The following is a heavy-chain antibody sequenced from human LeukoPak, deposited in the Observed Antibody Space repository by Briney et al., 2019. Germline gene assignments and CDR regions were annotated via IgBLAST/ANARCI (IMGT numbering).Heavy chain of an antibody. CDR3: ARDESSTVLWYFDL. D-gene: IGHD4/OR15-4a*01. CDR1: GITFSTYY. V-gene: IGHV3-30*04. CDR2: ISYDGSNK. J-gene: IGHJ2*01. Sequence: GGSLRLSSAASGITFSTYYMSWVRQAPGKGLEGVAVISYDGSNKYYADSVKGRFTISRDNSKNTLYLQMNSLRAEDTAVYYCARDESSTVLWYFDLWGRGNLVTVSS.